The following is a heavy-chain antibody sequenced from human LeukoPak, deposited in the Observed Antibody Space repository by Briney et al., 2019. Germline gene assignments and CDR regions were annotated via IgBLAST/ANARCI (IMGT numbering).Heavy chain of an antibody. CDR1: GYTFTGYY. CDR2: INPNSGGT. Sequence: ASVKVSCKASGYTFTGYYMHWVRRAPGQGLEWMGRINPNSGGTNYAQKFQGRVTMTRDTSISTAYMELSRLRSDDTAVYYCARVPYYDSSGYTEYFQHWGQGTLVTVSS. V-gene: IGHV1-2*06. D-gene: IGHD3-22*01. CDR3: ARVPYYDSSGYTEYFQH. J-gene: IGHJ1*01.